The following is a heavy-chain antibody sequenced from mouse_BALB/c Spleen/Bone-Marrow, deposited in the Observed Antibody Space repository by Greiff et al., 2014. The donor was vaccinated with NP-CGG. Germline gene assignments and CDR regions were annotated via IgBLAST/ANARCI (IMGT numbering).Heavy chain of an antibody. CDR2: ISNGSSST. CDR1: GFTFSDYY. CDR3: ARHSDYDYFDY. V-gene: IGHV5-12*02. J-gene: IGHJ2*01. D-gene: IGHD2-4*01. Sequence: DVLLLQSGGGLVQPGGSLKLSCATSGFTFSDYYMYWVRQTPEKSLEWVAYISNGSSSTYYTDTVKDQFTISRDNAKSTLYLQMSRLKSEDTAMYYCARHSDYDYFDYWGQGTTLTVSS.